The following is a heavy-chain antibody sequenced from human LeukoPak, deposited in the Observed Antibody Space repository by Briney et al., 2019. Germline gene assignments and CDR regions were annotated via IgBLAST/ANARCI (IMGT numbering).Heavy chain of an antibody. CDR1: GFTFSSYA. CDR2: ISYDGSNK. D-gene: IGHD3-10*01. Sequence: GGSLRLSCAASGFTFSSYAMHWVRQAPGKGLEWVAVISYDGSNKYYADSVKGRFTISRDNSKNTLYLQMNSLRAEDTAVYYCARGAMVRGVALLGMDVWGQGTTVTVSS. J-gene: IGHJ6*02. CDR3: ARGAMVRGVALLGMDV. V-gene: IGHV3-30-3*01.